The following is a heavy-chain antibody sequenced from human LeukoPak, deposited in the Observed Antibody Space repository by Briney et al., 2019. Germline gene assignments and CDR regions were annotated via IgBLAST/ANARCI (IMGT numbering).Heavy chain of an antibody. V-gene: IGHV3-23*01. Sequence: GGSLRLSCAASGFTFSSYAMSWVRQAPGKGLEWVSAISGSGGSTYYADSVKGRFTISRDNSKNTLYLQMNSLRAEDTAVYYCAKGWGWGRSSSSQSFDYWGQGTLVTVSS. J-gene: IGHJ4*02. CDR2: ISGSGGST. CDR1: GFTFSSYA. CDR3: AKGWGWGRSSSSQSFDY. D-gene: IGHD6-6*01.